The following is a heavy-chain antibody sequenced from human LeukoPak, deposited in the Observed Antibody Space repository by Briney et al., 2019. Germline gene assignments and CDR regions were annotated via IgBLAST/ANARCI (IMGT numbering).Heavy chain of an antibody. D-gene: IGHD3-10*01. Sequence: GASVKVSCKASGYTFTSYSISWVRQAPGQGLEWMGWISAYNGNTNYAQKLQGRVTMTTDTSTSTAYMELRSLRSDDTAVYYCARVAYGSGSYPISYWGQGTLVTVSS. CDR3: ARVAYGSGSYPISY. V-gene: IGHV1-18*01. CDR2: ISAYNGNT. J-gene: IGHJ4*02. CDR1: GYTFTSYS.